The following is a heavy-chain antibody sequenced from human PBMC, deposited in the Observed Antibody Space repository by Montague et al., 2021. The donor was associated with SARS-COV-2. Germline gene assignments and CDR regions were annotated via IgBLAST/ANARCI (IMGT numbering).Heavy chain of an antibody. J-gene: IGHJ4*02. CDR1: GGSFSGCY. CDR2: INHSGST. Sequence: SETLSLTCAVYGGSFSGCYWNWIRQPPGKGLEWIGEINHSGSTNFNPSLKSRVTMSIDPSKNQFSLKLNSVTAADTAVFYCARGARQGYGFRLGSFDSWGRGTLVTVSS. D-gene: IGHD3-10*01. CDR3: ARGARQGYGFRLGSFDS. V-gene: IGHV4-34*01.